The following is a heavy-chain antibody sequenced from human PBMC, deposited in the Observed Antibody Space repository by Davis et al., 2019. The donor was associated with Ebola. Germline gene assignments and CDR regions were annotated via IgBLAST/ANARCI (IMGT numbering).Heavy chain of an antibody. CDR2: INPHNGNT. CDR1: GYTFASYG. Sequence: ASVKVSCKASGYTFASYGFSWVRQAPGQGLEWMGWINPHNGNTNYAQNVQGRVIMTSDTATTTAYMEVGSLRSDDTAVYYCATSIAAAGGGRGIWYYYYGMDVWGKGTTVTVSS. D-gene: IGHD6-13*01. J-gene: IGHJ6*04. V-gene: IGHV1-18*01. CDR3: ATSIAAAGGGRGIWYYYYGMDV.